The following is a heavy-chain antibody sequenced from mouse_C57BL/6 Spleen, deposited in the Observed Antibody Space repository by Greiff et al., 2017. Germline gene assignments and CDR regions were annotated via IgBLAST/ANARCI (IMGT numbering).Heavy chain of an antibody. CDR2: ISSGGSYT. J-gene: IGHJ1*03. D-gene: IGHD2-3*01. CDR3: ARHDASYDGYHWYFDV. CDR1: GFTFSSYG. Sequence: EVQRVESGGDLVKPGGSLKLSCAASGFTFSSYGMSWVRQTPDKRLEWVATISSGGSYTYYPDSVKGRFTISRDNAKNTLYLQMSSLKSEDTAMYYCARHDASYDGYHWYFDVWGTGTTVTVSS. V-gene: IGHV5-6*01.